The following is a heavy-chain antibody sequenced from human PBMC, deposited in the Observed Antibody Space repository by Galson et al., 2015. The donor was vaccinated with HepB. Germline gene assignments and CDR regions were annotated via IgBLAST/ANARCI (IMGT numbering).Heavy chain of an antibody. CDR3: ARDGLDQYHGRFFDY. V-gene: IGHV3-7*01. CDR1: GFTFSNYW. D-gene: IGHD1/OR15-1a*01. J-gene: IGHJ4*02. Sequence: SLRLSCAASGFTFSNYWMSWVRQAPGKGLEWVAHIKEDGSEKYYVDSVKGRFTISRDNAKNSLYLQMSSLRGEDTAVYYCARDGLDQYHGRFFDYWGQGSLVTVSS. CDR2: IKEDGSEK.